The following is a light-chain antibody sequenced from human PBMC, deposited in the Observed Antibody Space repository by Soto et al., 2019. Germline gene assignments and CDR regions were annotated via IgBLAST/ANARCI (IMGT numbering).Light chain of an antibody. J-gene: IGKJ1*01. Sequence: EIVMTQSTLSLPVTPGAPASSSCRSSQILLKSNGYKYLDWYLQKPGQSPQRLIDLGAFRASVVPDRFRGLGSGPDCSLKLSRVEAEDVGVEYCMQSLYTPCRFGQGTRVEL. CDR2: LGA. V-gene: IGKV2-28*01. CDR3: MQSLYTPCR. CDR1: QILLKSNGYKY.